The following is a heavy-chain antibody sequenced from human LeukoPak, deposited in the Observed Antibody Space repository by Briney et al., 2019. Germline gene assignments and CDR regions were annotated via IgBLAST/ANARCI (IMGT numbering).Heavy chain of an antibody. V-gene: IGHV4-30-2*01. CDR3: ARGRRNGVVIEDFDY. D-gene: IGHD3-3*01. J-gene: IGHJ4*02. CDR1: GGSISSGGYY. Sequence: SETLSLTCTVSGGSISSGGYYWSWIRQPPGKGLEWIGYIYHSGSTYYNPSLKSRVTISVDRSKNQFSLKLSSVTAADTAVYYCARGRRNGVVIEDFDYWGQGTLFTVSS. CDR2: IYHSGST.